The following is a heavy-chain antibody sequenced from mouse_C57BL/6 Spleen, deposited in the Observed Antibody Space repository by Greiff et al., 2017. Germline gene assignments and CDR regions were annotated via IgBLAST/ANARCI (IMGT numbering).Heavy chain of an antibody. Sequence: VHLVESGAELVRPGTSVKVSCKASGYAFTNYLIEWVKQRPGQGLEWIGVINPGSGGTNYNEKFKGKATLTADKSSSTAYMQLSSLTSEDSAVYFCAREGDDYGGGFAYWGQGTLVTVSA. CDR1: GYAFTNYL. CDR2: INPGSGGT. CDR3: AREGDDYGGGFAY. V-gene: IGHV1-54*01. D-gene: IGHD2-4*01. J-gene: IGHJ3*01.